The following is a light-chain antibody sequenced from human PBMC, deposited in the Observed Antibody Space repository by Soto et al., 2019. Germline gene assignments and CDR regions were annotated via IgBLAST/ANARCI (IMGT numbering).Light chain of an antibody. Sequence: EIVLTQSPGTLSLSPGERATLSCRVSQSVGSSYLAWYQQKPGQAPRLLIYGASSRATGIPDKFSGSGSGTDFTLTISRLEPEDFAVYYCQQYGSSPPYTFGQGTKLEIK. J-gene: IGKJ2*01. CDR2: GAS. CDR3: QQYGSSPPYT. V-gene: IGKV3-20*01. CDR1: QSVGSSY.